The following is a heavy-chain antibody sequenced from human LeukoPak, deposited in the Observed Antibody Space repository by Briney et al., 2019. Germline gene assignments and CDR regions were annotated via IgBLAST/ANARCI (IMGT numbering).Heavy chain of an antibody. CDR2: ISAYNGNT. V-gene: IGHV1-18*01. J-gene: IGHJ5*02. CDR1: GYTFTIYG. CDR3: AREDDYGDYAPNWFDP. Sequence: ASVTVSCKASGYTFTIYGISWVRQAPGAGLEWMGWISAYNGNTNYAQKLQGRVTMTTDTSTSTAYMELRSLRSDDTAVYYCAREDDYGDYAPNWFDPGGQGTLATVS. D-gene: IGHD4-17*01.